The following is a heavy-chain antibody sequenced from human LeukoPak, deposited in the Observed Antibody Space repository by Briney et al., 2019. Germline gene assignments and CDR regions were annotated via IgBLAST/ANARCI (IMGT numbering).Heavy chain of an antibody. J-gene: IGHJ4*02. Sequence: ASVKVSCKASGYTFTSYHMHWVRQAPGQGVEWMGIINPSGGSTSYAQKFQGRVTVTRDTSTSTVFMELSSLRSEDTAVYYCARELSPSGNYDCWGQGTLVTVSS. V-gene: IGHV1-46*01. CDR3: ARELSPSGNYDC. D-gene: IGHD1-26*01. CDR1: GYTFTSYH. CDR2: INPSGGST.